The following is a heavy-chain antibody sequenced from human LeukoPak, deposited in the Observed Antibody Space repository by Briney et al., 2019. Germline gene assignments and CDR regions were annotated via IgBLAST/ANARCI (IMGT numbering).Heavy chain of an antibody. CDR3: AKEQRGYTGYAVGSWFDP. CDR2: ISSTGGTT. J-gene: IGHJ5*02. CDR1: GITFSSYG. D-gene: IGHD5-12*01. V-gene: IGHV3-23*01. Sequence: GGSLRLSCAASGITFSSYGMSWVRQAPGKGLEWVSSISSTGGTTYYADSVKGRFTISRDNSKNTLYLQMNSLRAEDTAVYYCAKEQRGYTGYAVGSWFDPWGQGTLVTVSS.